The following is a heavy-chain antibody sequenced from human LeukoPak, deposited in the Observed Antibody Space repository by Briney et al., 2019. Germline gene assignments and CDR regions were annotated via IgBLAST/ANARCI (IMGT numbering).Heavy chain of an antibody. D-gene: IGHD3-22*01. CDR2: ISSSSSYI. CDR3: ARGYSESSGRYAFDI. CDR1: GFTFSSYS. J-gene: IGHJ3*02. Sequence: PGGSLRLSCAASGFTFSSYSMNWVRQAPGKGLEWVSSISSSSSYIYYADSVKGRFTISRDNAKNSLYLQMNSLGAEDTAVYYCARGYSESSGRYAFDIWGQGTMVTVSS. V-gene: IGHV3-21*01.